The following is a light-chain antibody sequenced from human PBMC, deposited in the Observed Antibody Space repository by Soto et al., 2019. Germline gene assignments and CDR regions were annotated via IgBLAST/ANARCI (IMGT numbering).Light chain of an antibody. J-gene: IGLJ2*01. CDR3: QSYDSGLTGSV. V-gene: IGLV1-40*01. CDR1: SSNIGAAYD. Sequence: QSVLTQPASVSGSPGQSITISCTGSSSNIGAAYDVNWYQHLPGTAPKLLIYGNTNRPSGVPDRFSGSKSSTSASLAITGLQADDEAVYYCQSYDSGLTGSVFGGGTKVTVL. CDR2: GNT.